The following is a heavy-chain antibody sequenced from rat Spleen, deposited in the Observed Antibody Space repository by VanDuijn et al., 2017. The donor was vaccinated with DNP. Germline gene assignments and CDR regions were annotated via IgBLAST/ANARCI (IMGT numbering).Heavy chain of an antibody. D-gene: IGHD1-10*01. CDR1: EFTFRNYY. V-gene: IGHV5-25*01. CDR3: ATLPRSLITTYAMDA. J-gene: IGHJ4*01. Sequence: EVQLVESGGGLVQPGRSMKVSCAVSEFTFRNYYMAWVRQAPTKGLEWVASIGTGGGDTYYRDSVKGRFTISRDNAKSTLYLQMDSLRSEDTATYYCATLPRSLITTYAMDAWGQGTSVTVSS. CDR2: IGTGGGDT.